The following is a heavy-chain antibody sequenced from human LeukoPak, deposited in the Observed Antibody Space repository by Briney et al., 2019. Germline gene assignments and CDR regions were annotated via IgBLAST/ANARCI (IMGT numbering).Heavy chain of an antibody. D-gene: IGHD2-15*01. CDR3: ARVRYCSGGSCYFGWFDP. CDR1: GYTFSTYW. V-gene: IGHV5-51*01. Sequence: GASLQISCQASGYTFSTYWIGWVRQLPGQGLEWMGIIYPGDSDTRYSPSFQGQVTISADKSISTAYLQWSSLKASDTAMYYCARVRYCSGGSCYFGWFDPWGQGTLVTVSS. J-gene: IGHJ5*02. CDR2: IYPGDSDT.